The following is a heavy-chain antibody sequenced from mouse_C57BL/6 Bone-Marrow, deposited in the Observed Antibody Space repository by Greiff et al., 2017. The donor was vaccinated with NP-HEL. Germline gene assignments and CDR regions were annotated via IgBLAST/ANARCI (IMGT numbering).Heavy chain of an antibody. CDR3: ARWVTTVVAPFAY. V-gene: IGHV1-81*01. CDR1: GYTFTSYG. J-gene: IGHJ3*01. D-gene: IGHD1-1*01. Sequence: QVQLKQSGAELARPGASVKLSCKASGYTFTSYGISWVKQRTGQGLEWIGEIYPRSGNTYYNEKFKGKATLTADKSSSTAYMELRSLTSEDSAVYLCARWVTTVVAPFAYWGQGTLVTVSA. CDR2: IYPRSGNT.